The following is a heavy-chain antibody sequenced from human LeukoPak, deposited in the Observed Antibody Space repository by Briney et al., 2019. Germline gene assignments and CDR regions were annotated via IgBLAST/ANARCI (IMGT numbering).Heavy chain of an antibody. CDR2: ISYSSSI. Sequence: KPGGSLRLSCAASGFAFSSYTMNWVRQTPGKGLEWVSSISYSSSISYADSVKGRFTISRDTARNSLYLQMNSLRADDTAVYYCARGAGIDYWGQGTLVTVSS. J-gene: IGHJ4*02. CDR1: GFAFSSYT. CDR3: ARGAGIDY. D-gene: IGHD6-19*01. V-gene: IGHV3-21*01.